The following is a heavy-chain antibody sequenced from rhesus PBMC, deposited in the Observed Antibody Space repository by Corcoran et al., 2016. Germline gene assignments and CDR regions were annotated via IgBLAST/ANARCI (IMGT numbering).Heavy chain of an antibody. D-gene: IGHD5-12*01. V-gene: IGHV4S10*01. CDR3: ARGSGYSYSHFDY. J-gene: IGHJ4*01. CDR2: IYGSSTST. CDR1: GGSISDSYR. Sequence: QVQLQESGPGVVKPSETLSLTCAVSGGSISDSYRWSWIRQPPGKGLEGIGYIYGSSTSTTYNPSLKSRVTISKDTSKNQFSLKLSSVTAADTAVYYCARGSGYSYSHFDYWGQGVLVTVSS.